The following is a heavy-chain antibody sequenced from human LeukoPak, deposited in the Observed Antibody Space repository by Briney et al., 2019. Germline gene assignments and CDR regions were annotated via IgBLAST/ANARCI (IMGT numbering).Heavy chain of an antibody. Sequence: PSETLSLTCAVYGGSFSGYYWSWIRRPPGKGLEWIGEINHRGSTNYNPSLKSRVTISVDTSKNQFSLKLSSVTAADTAVYYCARQTVSGGYFLSTHYYYMDVWGKGTTVTISS. J-gene: IGHJ6*03. CDR2: INHRGST. CDR1: GGSFSGYY. CDR3: ARQTVSGGYFLSTHYYYMDV. D-gene: IGHD2/OR15-2a*01. V-gene: IGHV4-34*01.